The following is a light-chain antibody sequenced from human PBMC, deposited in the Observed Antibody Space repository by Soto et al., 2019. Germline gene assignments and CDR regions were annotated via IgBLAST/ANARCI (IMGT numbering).Light chain of an antibody. CDR1: SSDVGGYNY. V-gene: IGLV2-8*01. Sequence: ALTQPPSSSGSPGQSVTISCTGPSSDVGGYNYVSWYQQHPGKAPKLMIYEVSKRPSGVPDRFSGSKSGNPASLTVSGLQAEDEADYYCSSYAGSNNPVVFGGGTKVTVL. J-gene: IGLJ2*01. CDR2: EVS. CDR3: SSYAGSNNPVV.